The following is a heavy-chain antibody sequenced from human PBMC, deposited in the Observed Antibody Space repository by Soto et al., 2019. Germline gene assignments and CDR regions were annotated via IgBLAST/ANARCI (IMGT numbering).Heavy chain of an antibody. CDR2: IYPGDSDT. V-gene: IGHV5-51*01. D-gene: IGHD4-17*01. J-gene: IGHJ4*02. CDR3: ARGEVLDYGDYWIDY. CDR1: GYSFSSYW. Sequence: PGESLKISCKGSGYSFSSYWIGWVRQMPGKGLEWMGIIYPGDSDTRYSPSFQGQVTISADKSISTAYLQWSSLKASDTAMYYCARGEVLDYGDYWIDYWGQGTLVTVSS.